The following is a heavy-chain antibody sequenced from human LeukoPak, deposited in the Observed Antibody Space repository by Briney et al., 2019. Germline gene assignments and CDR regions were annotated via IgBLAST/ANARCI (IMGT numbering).Heavy chain of an antibody. Sequence: GGSLRLSCAASGFTFSSYAMNWVRQAPGKGLEWVSAISASGDSTYYADSVKGRFTISRDNAKNSLYLQMNSLRAEDTAVYYCARDGPPGYYDSSGYFSDAFDIWGQGTMVTVSS. D-gene: IGHD3-22*01. J-gene: IGHJ3*02. V-gene: IGHV3-23*01. CDR3: ARDGPPGYYDSSGYFSDAFDI. CDR1: GFTFSSYA. CDR2: ISASGDST.